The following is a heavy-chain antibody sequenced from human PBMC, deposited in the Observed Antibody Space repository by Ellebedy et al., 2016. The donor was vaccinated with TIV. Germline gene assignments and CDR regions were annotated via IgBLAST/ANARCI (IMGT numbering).Heavy chain of an antibody. CDR3: ARDQEMATGGFDY. Sequence: AASVKVSCKASGDTFRSHSISWVRQAPGQGLEWMGRIIPILEVTKNAQKFQGRVTITADKSTYTTHLELNSLGSEDTAVYYCARDQEMATGGFDYWGQGTLVTASS. CDR2: IIPILEVT. J-gene: IGHJ4*02. D-gene: IGHD5-24*01. CDR1: GDTFRSHS. V-gene: IGHV1-69*04.